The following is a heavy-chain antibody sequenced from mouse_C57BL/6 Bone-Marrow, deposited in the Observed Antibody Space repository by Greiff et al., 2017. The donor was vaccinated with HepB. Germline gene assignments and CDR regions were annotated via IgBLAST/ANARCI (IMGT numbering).Heavy chain of an antibody. D-gene: IGHD2-1*01. CDR3: TGYYGNYDWFAY. J-gene: IGHJ3*01. Sequence: VQLQQSGAELVRPGASVTLSCKASGYTFTDYEMHWVKQTPVHGLEWIGAIDPETGGTAYNQKFKGKAILTADKSSSTAYMALRSLTSEDSAVYYCTGYYGNYDWFAYWGQGTLVTVSA. V-gene: IGHV1-15*01. CDR2: IDPETGGT. CDR1: GYTFTDYE.